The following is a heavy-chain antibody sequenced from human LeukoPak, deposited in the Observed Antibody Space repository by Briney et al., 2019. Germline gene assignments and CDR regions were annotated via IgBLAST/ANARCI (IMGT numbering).Heavy chain of an antibody. D-gene: IGHD5-18*01. Sequence: AGGSLRLSCAASGFTFSDYYMSWIRQAPGKALEWVSYVSSGSSTIYYADSVKGRFTVSRDNAKNSLYLQMNSLRAEDTAMYYCARRATTERGHSYGLDFWGQGTLVTVSS. CDR1: GFTFSDYY. CDR3: ARRATTERGHSYGLDF. J-gene: IGHJ4*02. V-gene: IGHV3-11*04. CDR2: VSSGSSTI.